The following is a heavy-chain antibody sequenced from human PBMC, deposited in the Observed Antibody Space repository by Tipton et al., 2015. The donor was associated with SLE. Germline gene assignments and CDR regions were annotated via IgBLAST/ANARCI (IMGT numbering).Heavy chain of an antibody. CDR3: ARHCQIYSFVY. Sequence: TLSLTCAVYGGSFSGYYWSWIRQPPGKGLEWIGEINHSGSTYYNPSLKSRVTISVDTSENQFSLKLSSVTAADTAVYYCARHCQIYSFVYWGQGSLVTVSS. V-gene: IGHV4-34*01. CDR2: INHSGST. J-gene: IGHJ4*02. D-gene: IGHD2-21*01. CDR1: GGSFSGYY.